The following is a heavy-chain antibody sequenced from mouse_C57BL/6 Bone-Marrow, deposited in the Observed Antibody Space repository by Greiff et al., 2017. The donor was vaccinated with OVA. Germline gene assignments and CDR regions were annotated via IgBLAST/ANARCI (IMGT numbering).Heavy chain of an antibody. CDR1: GFSLTSYA. V-gene: IGHV2-9-1*01. J-gene: IGHJ2*01. D-gene: IGHD1-1*01. CDR2: IWTGGGT. Sequence: VKVVESGPGLVAPSQSLSITCTVSGFSLTSYAISWVRQPPGKGLEWLGVIWTGGGTNYNSALKSRLSISKDNSKSQVFLKMNSLQTDDTARYYCARNGPTTVVATDYFDYWGQGTTLTVSS. CDR3: ARNGPTTVVATDYFDY.